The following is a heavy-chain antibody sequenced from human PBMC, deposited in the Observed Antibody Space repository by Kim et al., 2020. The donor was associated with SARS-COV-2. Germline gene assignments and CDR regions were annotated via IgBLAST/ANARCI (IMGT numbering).Heavy chain of an antibody. CDR2: INHSGST. CDR1: GGSFSGYY. Sequence: SETLSLTCAVYGGSFSGYYWSWIRQPPGKGLEWIGEINHSGSTNYNPSLKSRVTISVDTSKNQFSLKLSSVTAADTAVYYCARGRGRWLHSDAFDIWGQG. CDR3: ARGRGRWLHSDAFDI. V-gene: IGHV4-34*01. J-gene: IGHJ3*02. D-gene: IGHD1-26*01.